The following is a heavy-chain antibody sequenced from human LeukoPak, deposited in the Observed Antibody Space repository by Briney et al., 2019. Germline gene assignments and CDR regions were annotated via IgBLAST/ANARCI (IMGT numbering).Heavy chain of an antibody. Sequence: SETLSLTCTVSGGSISSYYWSWIRQPPGKGLEWIGYIYYSGSTNYNPSLKSRVTISVDTSKNKFSLKLSSVTAADTAGYYCARLRSGYNLGEAFDIWGQETMVTVSS. D-gene: IGHD5-24*01. CDR3: ARLRSGYNLGEAFDI. CDR1: GGSISSYY. V-gene: IGHV4-59*12. CDR2: IYYSGST. J-gene: IGHJ3*02.